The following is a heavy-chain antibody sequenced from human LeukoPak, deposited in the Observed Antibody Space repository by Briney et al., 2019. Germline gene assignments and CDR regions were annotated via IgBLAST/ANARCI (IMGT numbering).Heavy chain of an antibody. CDR2: IKQDGSEK. J-gene: IGHJ6*02. Sequence: PGGSLRLSCAASRFIFNNYWMNWVRQAPGKGLEWVANIKQDGSEKYYVDSVKGRFTISRDNAKNSLYLQMNSLRAEDTAVYYCVRAMDVWGQGTTVTVSS. CDR3: VRAMDV. V-gene: IGHV3-7*04. CDR1: RFIFNNYW.